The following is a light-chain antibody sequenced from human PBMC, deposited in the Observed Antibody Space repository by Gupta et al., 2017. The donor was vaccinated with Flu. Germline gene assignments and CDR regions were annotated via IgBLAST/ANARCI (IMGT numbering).Light chain of an antibody. V-gene: IGKV3-11*01. CDR3: QQRNSGHLKWA. J-gene: IGKJ1*01. Sequence: FVFTQSPATLSLSPGERATLFCRASQSVSSYLAWYQQKPGQAPGLLIYDTSNRATGIPPRCSGSGVGTELNFTINSREQEDFEVYYCQQRNSGHLKWAFGQGTKVEIK. CDR2: DTS. CDR1: QSVSSY.